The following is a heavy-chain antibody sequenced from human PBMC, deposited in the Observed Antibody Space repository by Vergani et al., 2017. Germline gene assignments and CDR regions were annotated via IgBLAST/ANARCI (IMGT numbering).Heavy chain of an antibody. CDR3: AKGRVAVPGIDDY. Sequence: EVQLVESGGGLVQPGGSLRLSCAASGFTFSSYAMHWVRQAPGKGLEYVSAISSNGGSTYYANSVKGRFTISRDNSKNTLYLQMGSLRAEDMAVYYCAKGRVAVPGIDDYWGQGTLVTVSS. CDR1: GFTFSSYA. J-gene: IGHJ4*02. CDR2: ISSNGGST. D-gene: IGHD6-19*01. V-gene: IGHV3-64*01.